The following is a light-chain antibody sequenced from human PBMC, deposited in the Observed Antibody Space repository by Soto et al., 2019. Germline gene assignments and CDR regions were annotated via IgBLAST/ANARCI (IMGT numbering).Light chain of an antibody. CDR3: QKYTTAPWA. J-gene: IGKJ1*01. CDR2: AAS. Sequence: DFQMTQSPSSLSASVGDRVIITCRASQENNNYVAWYQQKPGRAPNLLIYAASTLQSGVPSRFSGSGSGTDITLTIISLQPEDVATYYCQKYTTAPWAFGQGKKVEIK. CDR1: QENNNY. V-gene: IGKV1-27*01.